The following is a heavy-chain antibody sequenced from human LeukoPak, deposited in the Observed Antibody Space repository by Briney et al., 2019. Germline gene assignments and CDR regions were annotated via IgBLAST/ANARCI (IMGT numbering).Heavy chain of an antibody. CDR2: ISSSGSTT. V-gene: IGHV3-48*03. Sequence: PGGSLRLSCAASGFTFSFYEMNWVRQAPGQGLEWVSYISSSGSTTYYADSVKGRFTISRDNAKNSLYLQMDSLRAEDTAVYYCARGTTYIDYWGQGTLVTVSS. D-gene: IGHD2/OR15-2a*01. J-gene: IGHJ4*02. CDR3: ARGTTYIDY. CDR1: GFTFSFYE.